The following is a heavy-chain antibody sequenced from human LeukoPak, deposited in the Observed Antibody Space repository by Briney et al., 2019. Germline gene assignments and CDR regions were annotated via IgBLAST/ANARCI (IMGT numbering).Heavy chain of an antibody. V-gene: IGHV3-11*04. J-gene: IGHJ4*02. CDR2: IGGTGSPI. D-gene: IGHD4-11*01. CDR3: AGIGVTTGFDY. CDR1: AFTFGDYY. Sequence: PGGSLRLSCTASAFTFGDYYMTWVRQAPGKGLEWLSYIGGTGSPIYYADSLKGRFTISRDNAKKSLFLQMNSLRAEDTAIYYCAGIGVTTGFDYWGPGTLVTVSS.